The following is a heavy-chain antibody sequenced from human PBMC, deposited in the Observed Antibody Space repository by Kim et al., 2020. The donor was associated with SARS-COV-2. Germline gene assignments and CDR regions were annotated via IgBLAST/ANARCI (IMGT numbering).Heavy chain of an antibody. D-gene: IGHD4-17*01. CDR2: FDPERGET. CDR3: ATWSSTVTNHDAFDI. Sequence: ASVKVSCKVSGYTLSVLSIHWVRQAPGKGLEWMGGFDPERGETIYAQKFQGRVTMTEDTSTDTAYMELSGLRSEDTAVYYCATWSSTVTNHDAFDIWGQGTMVTVSS. V-gene: IGHV1-24*01. J-gene: IGHJ3*02. CDR1: GYTLSVLS.